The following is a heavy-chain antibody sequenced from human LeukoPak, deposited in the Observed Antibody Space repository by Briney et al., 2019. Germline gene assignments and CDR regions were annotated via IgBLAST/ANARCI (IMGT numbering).Heavy chain of an antibody. Sequence: GGSLRLSCAASGFTFSSHALSWVRQAPGKGLEWVSVISGSGGTTHYAESVKGRFTISRDNSKSTLYMQMHSLRAEDTAVYYCARDYHDSSGSYGVDFWGQGTLVTVSS. CDR1: GFTFSSHA. CDR3: ARDYHDSSGSYGVDF. CDR2: ISGSGGTT. J-gene: IGHJ4*02. D-gene: IGHD3-22*01. V-gene: IGHV3-23*01.